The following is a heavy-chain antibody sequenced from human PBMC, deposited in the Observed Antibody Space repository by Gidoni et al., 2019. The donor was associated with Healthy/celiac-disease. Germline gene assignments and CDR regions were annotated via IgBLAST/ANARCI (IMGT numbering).Heavy chain of an antibody. CDR1: GFPFSSYA. CDR2: ISGSGGST. D-gene: IGHD1-26*01. Sequence: EVQLLESGGGLVQPGGSLRLSCAASGFPFSSYAMSWVRQAPGKGLEWVSAISGSGGSTYYADSVKGRFTISRDNSKNTLYLQMNSLRAEDTAVYYCAKDREEIYYYYYMDVWGKGTTVTVSS. J-gene: IGHJ6*03. CDR3: AKDREEIYYYYYMDV. V-gene: IGHV3-23*01.